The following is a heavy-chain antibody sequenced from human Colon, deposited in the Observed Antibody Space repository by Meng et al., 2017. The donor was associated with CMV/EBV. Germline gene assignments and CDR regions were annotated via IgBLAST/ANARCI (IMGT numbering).Heavy chain of an antibody. CDR2: IPTTRNT. V-gene: IGHV4-4*07. CDR3: VRGGYSGTQTGGVQEY. Sequence: QLQLEGAGPGLGTPSGTLSLPFTFPALSISSYYCDWTRQPAGEGLEWLGRIPTTRNTDYTPSLNSPATIWPDTSHNQFSLKLASVTAADTAVYYCVRGGYSGTQTGGVQEYWGQGTLVTVSS. CDR1: ALSISSYY. D-gene: IGHD5-12*01. J-gene: IGHJ4*02.